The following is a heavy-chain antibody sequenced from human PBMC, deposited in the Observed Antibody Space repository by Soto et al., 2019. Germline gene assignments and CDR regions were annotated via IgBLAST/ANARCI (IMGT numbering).Heavy chain of an antibody. J-gene: IGHJ4*02. CDR1: GYTFTRYG. Sequence: QVQLVQSGAEVKKPGASVKVSCKASGYTFTRYGISWVRQAPGQGLEWMGWISVYNGNTNYAQKVQGRATMTTDTSTSTVYMEWRSLRSDDTAVYYCARGVTYWHPHQGFDYWGQGTLVTVSS. CDR2: ISVYNGNT. V-gene: IGHV1-18*01. D-gene: IGHD2-8*02. CDR3: ARGVTYWHPHQGFDY.